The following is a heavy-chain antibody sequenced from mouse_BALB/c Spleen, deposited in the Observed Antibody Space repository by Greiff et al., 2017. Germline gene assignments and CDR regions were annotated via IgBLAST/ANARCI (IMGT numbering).Heavy chain of an antibody. Sequence: EVHLVESGGGLVKPGGSLKLSCAASGFTFSDYYMYWVRQTPEKRLEWVATISDGGSYTYYPDSVKGRFTISRDNAKNNLYLQMSSLKSEDTAMYYCARGGRDHYAMDYWGQGTSVTVSS. CDR3: ARGGRDHYAMDY. J-gene: IGHJ4*01. D-gene: IGHD3-3*01. V-gene: IGHV5-4*02. CDR2: ISDGGSYT. CDR1: GFTFSDYY.